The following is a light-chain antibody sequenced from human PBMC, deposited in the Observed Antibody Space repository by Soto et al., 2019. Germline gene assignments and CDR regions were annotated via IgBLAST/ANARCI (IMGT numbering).Light chain of an antibody. V-gene: IGKV3-11*01. CDR2: DAS. CDR1: QSVSNY. Sequence: EVVLTQSPATLSLSPGERATLSCRASQSVSNYLAWYQQKPGQAPRLLIYDASTRATGIPVRFSDSGSGTDFTLTISSLEPEDFAVYYCQQRTNWVFTLGPGNRVDIK. J-gene: IGKJ3*01. CDR3: QQRTNWVFT.